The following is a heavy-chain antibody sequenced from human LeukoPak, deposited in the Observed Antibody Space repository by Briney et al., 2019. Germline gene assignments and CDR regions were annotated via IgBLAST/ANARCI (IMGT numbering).Heavy chain of an antibody. Sequence: GGSLRLSCAGSGFTFSSYGMSWVRQTPGKGLEWVSAISGSGVSTYYVDSVKGRFTISRDNSKNTLYLQMNSLRAEDTAVYYCAKGARSTVITRNWFDPWGQGTLVTVSS. CDR3: AKGARSTVITRNWFDP. CDR2: ISGSGVST. D-gene: IGHD4-17*01. CDR1: GFTFSSYG. V-gene: IGHV3-23*01. J-gene: IGHJ5*02.